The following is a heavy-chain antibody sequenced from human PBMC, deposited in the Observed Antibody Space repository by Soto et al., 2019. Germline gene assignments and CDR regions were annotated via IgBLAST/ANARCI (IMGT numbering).Heavy chain of an antibody. V-gene: IGHV4-31*03. J-gene: IGHJ4*02. CDR2: IYNSGTT. D-gene: IGHD2-2*01. CDR3: ARALYCSSITCSFDI. CDR1: GGSITRGGYY. Sequence: PSETLSLTCTVSGGSITRGGYYWSWIRQHPGKGLEWIGYIYNSGTTYYNPSLKSRVTISVDTSKNQFSLKLTSVTAADTAVYYCARALYCSSITCSFDIWGQGRLVTVSS.